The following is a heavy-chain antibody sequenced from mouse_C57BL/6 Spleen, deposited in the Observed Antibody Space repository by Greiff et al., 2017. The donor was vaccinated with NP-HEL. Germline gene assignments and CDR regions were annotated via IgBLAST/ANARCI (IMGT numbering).Heavy chain of an antibody. CDR1: GFTFSDYY. Sequence: EVQLVESGGGLVQPGGSLKLSCAASGFTFSDYYMYWVRQTPEKRLEWVAYISNGGGSTYYPDTVKGRFTISRDNAKNTLYLQMSRLKSEDTAMYYCARHEWLLRWYFDVWGTGTTVTVSS. V-gene: IGHV5-12*01. J-gene: IGHJ1*03. D-gene: IGHD2-3*01. CDR2: ISNGGGST. CDR3: ARHEWLLRWYFDV.